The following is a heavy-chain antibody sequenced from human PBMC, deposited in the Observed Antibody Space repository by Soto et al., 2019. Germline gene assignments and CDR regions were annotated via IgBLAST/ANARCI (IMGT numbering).Heavy chain of an antibody. J-gene: IGHJ3*02. CDR1: GYTFTSYV. CDR2: ISAYNGNT. D-gene: IGHD3-3*01. CDR3: ARGYDFWSGGDAFDS. V-gene: IGHV1-18*01. Sequence: ASVKVSCKASGYTFTSYVISWVRQAPGQGLEWMGWISAYNGNTNYAQKLQGRVTMTTDTSTSTAYMELRSLRSDDTAVYYCARGYDFWSGGDAFDSWGQGTMVTVSS.